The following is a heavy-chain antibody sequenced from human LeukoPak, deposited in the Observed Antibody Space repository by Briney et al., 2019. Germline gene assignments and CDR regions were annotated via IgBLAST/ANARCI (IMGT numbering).Heavy chain of an antibody. Sequence: PGGSLRLSCAASGFTFSSYAMSWLRQTPQKGLEWVSGISVTGDITYYADSVKGRFTIARDNSRTTLYLQLNSLRADDTAVYYCAKSHITRYSLQYYFDLWGQGAQVIVSS. J-gene: IGHJ4*02. D-gene: IGHD2-15*01. CDR3: AKSHITRYSLQYYFDL. CDR2: ISVTGDIT. V-gene: IGHV3-23*01. CDR1: GFTFSSYA.